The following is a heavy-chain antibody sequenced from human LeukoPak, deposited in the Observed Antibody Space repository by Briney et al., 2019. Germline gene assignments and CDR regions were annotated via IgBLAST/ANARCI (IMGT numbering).Heavy chain of an antibody. CDR1: GFTFSNSA. V-gene: IGHV3-23*01. CDR3: AKGGSVIWFGELLLDY. J-gene: IGHJ4*02. D-gene: IGHD3-10*01. CDR2: ISGSGHST. Sequence: GGSLRLSCAASGFTFSNSAMSWVRQAPGKGLEWVSAISGSGHSTYYADSVKGRFTISRDNSKNTLYVQMNSLRAEDTAVYYCAKGGSVIWFGELLLDYWGQGTLVTVSS.